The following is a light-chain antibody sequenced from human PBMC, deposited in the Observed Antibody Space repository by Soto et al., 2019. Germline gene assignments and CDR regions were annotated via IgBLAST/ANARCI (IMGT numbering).Light chain of an antibody. Sequence: QSVLTQPASVSGSPGQSITISCTGNSSDAGGYNYVSWYQQHPGKAPKLIIYEVSNRPSGVSNRFSGSKSGNTASLTVSGLQAEDEADYYCSSYSSVTTLWVFGGGTKLTVL. CDR2: EVS. J-gene: IGLJ3*02. CDR3: SSYSSVTTLWV. V-gene: IGLV2-14*01. CDR1: SSDAGGYNY.